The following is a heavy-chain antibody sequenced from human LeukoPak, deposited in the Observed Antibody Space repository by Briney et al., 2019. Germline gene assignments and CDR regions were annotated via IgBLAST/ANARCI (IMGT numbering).Heavy chain of an antibody. D-gene: IGHD3-22*01. V-gene: IGHV3-21*01. CDR3: AQGSYYDSSGTTPLPWFC. CDR1: GFTFSNYA. J-gene: IGHJ4*02. CDR2: ISSSSSYI. Sequence: PGGSLRLSCAASGFTFSNYAMSWVRQAPGKGLEWVSSISSSSSYIYYADSVKGRFTISRDNAKNSLYLQMNSLRAEDTAVYYCAQGSYYDSSGTTPLPWFCWGQGTLVTVSS.